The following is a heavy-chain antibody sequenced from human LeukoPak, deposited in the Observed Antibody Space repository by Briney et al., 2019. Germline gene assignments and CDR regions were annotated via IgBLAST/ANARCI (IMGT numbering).Heavy chain of an antibody. Sequence: GSLGLSFAASGFPFSSYAMSWVRPAPGKGLEGVSAISGSGGSTYYADSVKGRFTISRDNSKNTLYLQMNSLRAEDTAVYYCANLWIQLWFVAHSRDYWGQGTLVTVSS. CDR1: GFPFSSYA. D-gene: IGHD5-18*01. V-gene: IGHV3-23*01. CDR2: ISGSGGST. CDR3: ANLWIQLWFVAHSRDY. J-gene: IGHJ4*02.